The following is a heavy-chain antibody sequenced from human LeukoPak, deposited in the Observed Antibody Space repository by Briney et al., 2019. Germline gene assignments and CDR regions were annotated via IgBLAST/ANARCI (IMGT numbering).Heavy chain of an antibody. Sequence: SETLSLTCTVSGGSISSYYWSWIRQPPGKGLEWIGYIYYSGSTNYNPSLKSRATISVDTSKNQFSLKLNSVTAADTAVYYCARATYYYDASGYYGYYFDYWGQGALVTVSS. J-gene: IGHJ4*02. D-gene: IGHD3-22*01. CDR3: ARATYYYDASGYYGYYFDY. V-gene: IGHV4-59*01. CDR1: GGSISSYY. CDR2: IYYSGST.